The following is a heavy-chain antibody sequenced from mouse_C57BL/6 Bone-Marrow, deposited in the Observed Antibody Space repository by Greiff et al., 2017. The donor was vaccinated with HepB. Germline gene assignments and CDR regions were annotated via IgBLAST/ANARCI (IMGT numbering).Heavy chain of an antibody. CDR1: GFNIKDDY. Sequence: EVQLQQSGAELVRPGASVKLSCTASGFNIKDDYMHWVKQRPEQGLEWIGWIDPDNGDTEYASKFQGKATITADTSSNTAYLQLSSLTSEDTAVYYCTTIYYVFAYWGQGTLVTVSA. CDR2: IDPDNGDT. J-gene: IGHJ3*01. V-gene: IGHV14-4*01. D-gene: IGHD2-1*01. CDR3: TTIYYVFAY.